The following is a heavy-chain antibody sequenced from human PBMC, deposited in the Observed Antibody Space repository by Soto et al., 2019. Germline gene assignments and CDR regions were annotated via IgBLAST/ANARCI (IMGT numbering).Heavy chain of an antibody. J-gene: IGHJ6*03. V-gene: IGHV6-1*01. CDR2: TYYRSKWYN. Sequence: SQTLSLTCALSADSVTCDIASWPSLRQSHSRGLAWLGRTYYRSKWYNEYAVSVKSRITINPDTSKNQFSLQLNSVTPEDTGVYYWASSIAAAGKKYYDYYMDVWGKGTTVTVAS. CDR1: ADSVTCDIAS. CDR3: ASSIAAAGKKYYDYYMDV. D-gene: IGHD6-13*01.